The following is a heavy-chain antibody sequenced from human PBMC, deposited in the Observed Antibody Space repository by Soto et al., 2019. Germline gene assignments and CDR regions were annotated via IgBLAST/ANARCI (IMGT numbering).Heavy chain of an antibody. CDR3: VRGGSNYAS. CDR2: IKPDESEK. D-gene: IGHD4-4*01. Sequence: EVQLVESGGGLVQPGGSLRLSCTASGFTFSDSWMTWVRQAPGKGLEWVARIKPDESEKKYADSVKGRFSISRDNAKKSLYLQMDSLRVEDTAVYYCVRGGSNYASWGQGTLVTGSS. J-gene: IGHJ5*02. V-gene: IGHV3-7*01. CDR1: GFTFSDSW.